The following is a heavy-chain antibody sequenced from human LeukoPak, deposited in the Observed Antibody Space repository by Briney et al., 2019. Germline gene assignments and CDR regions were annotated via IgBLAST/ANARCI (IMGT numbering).Heavy chain of an antibody. D-gene: IGHD2-21*02. Sequence: GESLKISCKGSGYSFTSYWIGWVRQMPGKGLEWMGIIYPGDSNTRYSPSFQGQVTISADKSISTAYLQWSSLKASDTAMYYCARQAYCGADCFSPYKFDYWGQGTLVTVSS. CDR2: IYPGDSNT. CDR1: GYSFTSYW. V-gene: IGHV5-51*01. CDR3: ARQAYCGADCFSPYKFDY. J-gene: IGHJ4*02.